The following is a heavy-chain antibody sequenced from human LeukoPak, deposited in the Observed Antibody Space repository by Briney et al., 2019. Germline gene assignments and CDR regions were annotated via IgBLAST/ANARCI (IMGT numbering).Heavy chain of an antibody. Sequence: SETLSLTCTVSGGSISSYYWSWIRQPPGKGLEWIGYIYYSGSTNYNPSLKSRVTLSVDTSKNQFFLKLSSVTAADTAVYYCAGHQGGSGWVDYWGQGTLVTVSS. CDR3: AGHQGGSGWVDY. D-gene: IGHD6-19*01. CDR2: IYYSGST. J-gene: IGHJ4*02. CDR1: GGSISSYY. V-gene: IGHV4-59*08.